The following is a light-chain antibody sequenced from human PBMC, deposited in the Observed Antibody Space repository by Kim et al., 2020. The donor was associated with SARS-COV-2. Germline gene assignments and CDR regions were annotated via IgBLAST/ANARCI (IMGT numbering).Light chain of an antibody. CDR2: DVS. J-gene: IGLJ1*01. Sequence: QSVTISCTGTRSDVGGYNYVSWYQQHTGKAPKLMIYDVSTRPSGVPDRFSGSKSGNTASLTISGLQAEDEADYYCCSYAGSYTNYVFGTGTKVTVL. CDR3: CSYAGSYTNYV. CDR1: RSDVGGYNY. V-gene: IGLV2-11*01.